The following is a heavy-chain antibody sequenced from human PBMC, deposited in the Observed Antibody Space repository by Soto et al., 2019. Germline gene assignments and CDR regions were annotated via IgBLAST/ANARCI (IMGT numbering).Heavy chain of an antibody. CDR2: INHSGST. CDR3: AREPGYSSSWYVRGRNWFDP. D-gene: IGHD6-13*01. J-gene: IGHJ5*02. Sequence: PSETLSLTCAVYGGSFSGYYWSWIRQPPGKGLEWIGEINHSGSTNYNPSLKSRVTISVDTSKNQFSLKLSSVTAADTAVYYCAREPGYSSSWYVRGRNWFDPWGQGTLVTVSS. V-gene: IGHV4-34*01. CDR1: GGSFSGYY.